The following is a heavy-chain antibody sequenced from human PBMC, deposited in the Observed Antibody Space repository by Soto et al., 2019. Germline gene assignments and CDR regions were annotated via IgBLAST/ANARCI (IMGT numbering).Heavy chain of an antibody. J-gene: IGHJ4*02. D-gene: IGHD4-17*01. CDR3: ARDADYGDYIDY. Sequence: PSETLSLPCAVSGGSLSSSNWWSWVRQPPGKGLEWIGEIYHSGSTNYNPSLKSRVTISVDKSKNQFSLKLSSVTAADTAVYYCARDADYGDYIDYWGQGTRVTVSS. CDR1: GGSLSSSNW. V-gene: IGHV4-4*02. CDR2: IYHSGST.